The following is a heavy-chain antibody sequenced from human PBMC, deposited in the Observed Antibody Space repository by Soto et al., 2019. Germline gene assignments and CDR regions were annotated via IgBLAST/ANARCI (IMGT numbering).Heavy chain of an antibody. CDR1: GGIFSSYT. D-gene: IGHD1-20*01. CDR2: IIPLLGVP. V-gene: IGHV1-69*02. Sequence: QGQLEQSGAEVKKPGSSVKVSCKASGGIFSSYTFSWVRQAPGQGLEWMGRIIPLLGVPTIAPKCRGRVTISAEKAATTAYMEMNSLRSEATAVYYCARVAITSRPSIENFWGQGTLVTVST. CDR3: ARVAITSRPSIENF. J-gene: IGHJ4*02.